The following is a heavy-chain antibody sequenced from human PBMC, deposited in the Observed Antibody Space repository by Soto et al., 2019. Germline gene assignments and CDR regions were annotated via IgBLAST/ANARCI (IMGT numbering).Heavy chain of an antibody. V-gene: IGHV4-34*01. CDR3: ARGPRIWGSYREGGGYMDV. J-gene: IGHJ6*03. CDR2: INHSGST. D-gene: IGHD3-16*02. Sequence: SETLSLTCAVYGGSFSGYYWSWIRQPPGKGLEWIGEINHSGSTNYNPSLKSRVTISVDTSKNQFSLKLSSVTAADTAVYYCARGPRIWGSYREGGGYMDVWGKGTTVTVSS. CDR1: GGSFSGYY.